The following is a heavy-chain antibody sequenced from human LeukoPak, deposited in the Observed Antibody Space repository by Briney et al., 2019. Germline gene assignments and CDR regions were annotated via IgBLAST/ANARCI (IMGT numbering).Heavy chain of an antibody. J-gene: IGHJ4*02. CDR2: IYTSGNT. V-gene: IGHV4-4*07. CDR1: GGSINSYY. D-gene: IGHD3-22*01. Sequence: PSETLSLTCTVSGGSINSYYWSWIRQPAGKGLEWIGRIYTSGNTNYNPSLKSGVTMSVDTSKNQFSLKLSYVTAADTAVYYCASEYFHDGTGYSVFFDYWGQGTLVTVSS. CDR3: ASEYFHDGTGYSVFFDY.